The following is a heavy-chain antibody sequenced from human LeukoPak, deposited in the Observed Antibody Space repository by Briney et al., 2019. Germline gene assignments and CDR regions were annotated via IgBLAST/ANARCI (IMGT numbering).Heavy chain of an antibody. D-gene: IGHD3-22*01. CDR3: ARTPPYDSSGYYSSGYFDY. V-gene: IGHV3-53*01. CDR1: GFSVNSNY. CDR2: IYSGGST. J-gene: IGHJ4*02. Sequence: GVSLRLSCAASGFSVNSNYMSWVRQAPGKGLEWVSVIYSGGSTYYADSVKGRFTISRDNSKNTLYLQMNSLRAEDTAVYYCARTPPYDSSGYYSSGYFDYWGQGTLVTVSS.